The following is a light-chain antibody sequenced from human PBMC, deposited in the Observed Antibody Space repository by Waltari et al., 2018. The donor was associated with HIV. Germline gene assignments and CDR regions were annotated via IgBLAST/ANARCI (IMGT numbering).Light chain of an antibody. CDR3: QQYYSTPPYT. CDR1: QSVLYSSNNKNY. CDR2: WAS. Sequence: LGERATINCKSSQSVLYSSNNKNYLAWYQQKPGQPPKLLIYWASTRESGVPDRFSGSGSGTDFTLTISSLQAEDVAVYYCQQYYSTPPYTFGQGTKLEIK. V-gene: IGKV4-1*01. J-gene: IGKJ2*01.